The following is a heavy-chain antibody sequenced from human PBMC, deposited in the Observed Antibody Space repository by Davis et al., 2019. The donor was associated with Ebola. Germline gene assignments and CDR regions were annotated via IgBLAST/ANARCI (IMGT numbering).Heavy chain of an antibody. D-gene: IGHD6-6*01. CDR1: GFTFSSYA. CDR3: ASGLVGN. J-gene: IGHJ6*02. CDR2: ISYDGSNK. Sequence: PGGSLRLSCAASGFTFSSYAMHWVRQAPGKGLEWVAVISYDGSNKYYADSVKGRFTISRDNSKNTLYLQMNSLRAEDTAVYYCASGLVGNWGQGTTVTVSS. V-gene: IGHV3-30*04.